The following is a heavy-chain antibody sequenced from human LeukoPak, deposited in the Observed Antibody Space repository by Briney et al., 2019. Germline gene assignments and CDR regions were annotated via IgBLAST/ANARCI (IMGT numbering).Heavy chain of an antibody. CDR3: ARLDYGSGSYFDY. D-gene: IGHD3-10*01. V-gene: IGHV3-53*01. CDR2: LYSGGTT. J-gene: IGHJ4*02. CDR1: GFTVSSNY. Sequence: GGSLRLSCAASGFTVSSNYMSWVRQAPGKGLECVSVLYSGGTTYYADSVQGRITISRDNSKNTVYLQMNNLRVEDTAVYYCARLDYGSGSYFDYWGQGTLVTVSS.